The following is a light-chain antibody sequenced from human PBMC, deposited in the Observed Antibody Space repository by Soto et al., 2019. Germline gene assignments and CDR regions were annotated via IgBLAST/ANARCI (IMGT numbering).Light chain of an antibody. V-gene: IGLV1-47*01. CDR2: RNN. Sequence: VVTQPPSASGTPGQRVTISCSGSSSNIGSNYVYWYQQLPGTVPQLLIYRNNERPSGVPDRFSGSKSGTSASLAISGLRSEDEADYYCAAWDDSLSGVVFGGGTQLTVL. CDR3: AAWDDSLSGVV. J-gene: IGLJ2*01. CDR1: SSNIGSNY.